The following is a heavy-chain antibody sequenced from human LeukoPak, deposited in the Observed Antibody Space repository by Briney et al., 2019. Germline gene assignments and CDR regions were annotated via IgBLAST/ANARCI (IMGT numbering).Heavy chain of an antibody. CDR3: ATTRITMVRGVLGY. J-gene: IGHJ4*02. CDR1: GYTFTSYD. CDR2: MNPNSGNT. V-gene: IGHV1-8*01. D-gene: IGHD3-10*01. Sequence: ASVKVSCKASGYTFTSYDINWVRQARGQGLERMGRMNPNSGNTGYAQKFQGRVTMTRDTSISTAYMELSSLRSEDTAVYYCATTRITMVRGVLGYWGQGTLVTVSS.